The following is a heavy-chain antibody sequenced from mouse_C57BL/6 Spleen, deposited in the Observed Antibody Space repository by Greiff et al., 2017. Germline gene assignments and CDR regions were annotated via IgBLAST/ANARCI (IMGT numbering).Heavy chain of an antibody. CDR1: GYAFTNYL. D-gene: IGHD2-3*01. CDR3: ARWDGCCAYAMDY. CDR2: INPGSGGT. V-gene: IGHV1-54*01. Sequence: LEEPGAELVRPGTSVKVSCKASGYAFTNYLIEWVKQRPGQGLEWIGVINPGSGGTNYNEKFKGKATLTADKSSSTAYMQLTSLTSEDSAVYFWARWDGCCAYAMDYWGQGTSVTVSS. J-gene: IGHJ4*01.